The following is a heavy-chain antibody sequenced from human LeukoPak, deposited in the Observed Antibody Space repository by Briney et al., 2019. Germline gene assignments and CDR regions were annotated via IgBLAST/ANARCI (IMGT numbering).Heavy chain of an antibody. CDR2: ISGSGGST. Sequence: GGSLRLSCAASGFTFSSYAMSWVRQAPGKGLEWLSAISGSGGSTYYADSVKGRFTISRDNSKNTLYLQMNSLRAEDTAVYYCAKDKSKYHLLYGKLDHWGQGTLVTVSS. CDR3: AKDKSKYHLLYGKLDH. CDR1: GFTFSSYA. J-gene: IGHJ5*02. V-gene: IGHV3-23*01. D-gene: IGHD2-2*02.